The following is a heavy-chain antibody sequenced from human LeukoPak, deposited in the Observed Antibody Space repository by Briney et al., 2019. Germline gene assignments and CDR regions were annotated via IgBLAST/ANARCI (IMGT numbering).Heavy chain of an antibody. CDR1: GGSISSSSYY. D-gene: IGHD2-2*01. Sequence: SETLSLTCTVSGGSISSSSYYWGWIRQPPGKGLEWIGSIYYSGSTYYNPSLKSRVTISVDTSKNQFSLKLSSVTAADTAVYYCARVGYCSSTSCRYYYYYYMGVWGKGTTVTVSS. J-gene: IGHJ6*03. CDR3: ARVGYCSSTSCRYYYYYYMGV. CDR2: IYYSGST. V-gene: IGHV4-39*07.